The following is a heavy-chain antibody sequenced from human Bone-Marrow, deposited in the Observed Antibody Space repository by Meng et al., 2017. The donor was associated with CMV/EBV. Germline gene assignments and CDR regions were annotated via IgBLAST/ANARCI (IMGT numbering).Heavy chain of an antibody. V-gene: IGHV3-15*01. CDR1: GFTFSNAW. D-gene: IGHD2-2*02. CDR3: ARALGYCSSTSCYTFDY. CDR2: IKSKTDGGTT. Sequence: GGSLRLSCAASGFTFSNAWMSWVRQAPGKGLEWVGRIKSKTDGGTTDYAAPVKGRFTISRDDSKNTLYLQMNSLKTEDTAVYYCARALGYCSSTSCYTFDYWGQGTLVTVSS. J-gene: IGHJ4*02.